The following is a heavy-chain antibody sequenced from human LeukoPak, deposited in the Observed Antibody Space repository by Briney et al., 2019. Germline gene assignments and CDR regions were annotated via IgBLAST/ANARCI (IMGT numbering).Heavy chain of an antibody. CDR2: INPSGGST. D-gene: IGHD6-19*01. CDR3: ARGSSSGWSGYWYFDL. CDR1: GYTFTTYY. J-gene: IGHJ2*01. Sequence: ASVKVSCKASGYTFTTYYMHSVRQAPGQALEWMGLINPSGGSTSHAQKFQDRVTMTRDTSTSTVYMELSSLRSEDTAVYYCARGSSSGWSGYWYFDLWGRGTLITVSS. V-gene: IGHV1-46*01.